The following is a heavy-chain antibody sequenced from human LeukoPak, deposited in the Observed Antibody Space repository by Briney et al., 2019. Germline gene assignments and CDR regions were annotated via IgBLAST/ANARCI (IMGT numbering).Heavy chain of an antibody. V-gene: IGHV3-23*01. CDR3: ARGYCGGDCYSSYYYYYMDV. Sequence: GGSLRLSCAASGFTFSSYAMSWVRQAPGKGLEWVSAISGSGGSTYYADSVKGRFTISRDNSKNTLYLQMNSLRAEDTAVYYCARGYCGGDCYSSYYYYYMDVWGKGTTVTISS. CDR2: ISGSGGST. J-gene: IGHJ6*03. D-gene: IGHD2-21*02. CDR1: GFTFSSYA.